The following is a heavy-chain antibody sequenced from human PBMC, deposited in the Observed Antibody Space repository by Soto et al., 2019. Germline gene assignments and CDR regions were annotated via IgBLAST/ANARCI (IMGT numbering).Heavy chain of an antibody. CDR2: VWYDGSNI. V-gene: IGHV3-33*01. CDR3: ARDPYGLYFFDY. J-gene: IGHJ4*02. Sequence: QVQLVESGGGVVQPGRSLRLSCTVSGFTFSNYGMHWVRQAPGKGLEWVALVWYDGSNIYYADSVKGRFTISRDNSKNTLHLQMNSLRVEDTAIYYCARDPYGLYFFDYWGQGTLVTVSS. D-gene: IGHD3-10*01. CDR1: GFTFSNYG.